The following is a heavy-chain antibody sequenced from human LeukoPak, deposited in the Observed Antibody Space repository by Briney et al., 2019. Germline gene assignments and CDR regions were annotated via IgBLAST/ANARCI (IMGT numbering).Heavy chain of an antibody. J-gene: IGHJ4*02. CDR3: ARDLEDYYYDSSGSMTLDY. D-gene: IGHD3-22*01. CDR2: TYYRSKWYN. V-gene: IGHV6-1*01. CDR1: GDSVSSNSAA. Sequence: SQTLSLTCAISGDSVSSNSAAWNWIRQSPSRGLEWLGRTYYRSKWYNDYAVSVKSRITINPDTSKSQFSLQLNSVTPEDTAVYYCARDLEDYYYDSSGSMTLDYWGQGTLVTVSS.